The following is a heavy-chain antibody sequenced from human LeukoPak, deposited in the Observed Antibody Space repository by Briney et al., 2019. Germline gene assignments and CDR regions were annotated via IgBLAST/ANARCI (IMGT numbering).Heavy chain of an antibody. J-gene: IGHJ4*02. D-gene: IGHD5-24*01. V-gene: IGHV4-61*02. CDR1: GDSISSGDYY. CDR2: ISSSGST. CDR3: AKSFSETEEATITAY. Sequence: PSQTLSLTCTVSGDSISSGDYYWSWIRQPAGKGLEWIGRISSSGSTNYNPSLKSRVTISVDTSKNQFSLKLSSVTAADTAIYYCAKSFSETEEATITAYWGQGTLVTVSS.